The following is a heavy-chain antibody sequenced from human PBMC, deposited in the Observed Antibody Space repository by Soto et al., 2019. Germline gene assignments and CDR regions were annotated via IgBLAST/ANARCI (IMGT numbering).Heavy chain of an antibody. D-gene: IGHD1-26*01. CDR3: ARGRDSGSYYPLFGY. CDR2: INHSGST. CDR1: GGSFSGYY. Sequence: SETLSLTCAVYGGSFSGYYWSWIRQPPGKGLEWIGEINHSGSTNYNPSLKSRVTISVDTSKNQFSLKLSSVTAADTAVYYCARGRDSGSYYPLFGYWGQGTLVTVSS. J-gene: IGHJ4*02. V-gene: IGHV4-34*01.